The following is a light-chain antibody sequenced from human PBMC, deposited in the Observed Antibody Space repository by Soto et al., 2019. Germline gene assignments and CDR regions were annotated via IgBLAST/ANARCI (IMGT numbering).Light chain of an antibody. CDR2: GDS. V-gene: IGLV1-40*01. Sequence: QSVLTQPPSVSGAPGQRVTISCTGSSSNIGAGYDVHWYQQLPGTAPKLLIYGDSNRPSGVPDRFSGSRSGTSASLAITGLQAEDEADYYCQSYDRSRSGVFGGGTQLTVL. J-gene: IGLJ3*02. CDR1: SSNIGAGYD. CDR3: QSYDRSRSGV.